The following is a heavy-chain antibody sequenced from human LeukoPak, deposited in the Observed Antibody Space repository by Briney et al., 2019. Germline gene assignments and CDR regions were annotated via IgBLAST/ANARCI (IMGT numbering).Heavy chain of an antibody. CDR2: IYPGDSDT. V-gene: IGHV5-51*01. Sequence: GESLKISCKGSGYSFTDYWIAWVRQMPGKGLEWMGSIYPGDSDTRYSPSFQGQVTFSADKSISTAYLQWSSLRASDTAIYYCARQCCRGASPGFDPWGQGTLFTVSS. D-gene: IGHD3-10*01. CDR1: GYSFTDYW. CDR3: ARQCCRGASPGFDP. J-gene: IGHJ5*02.